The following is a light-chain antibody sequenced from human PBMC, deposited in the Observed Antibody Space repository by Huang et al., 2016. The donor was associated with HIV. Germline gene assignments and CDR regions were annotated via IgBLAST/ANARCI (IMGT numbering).Light chain of an antibody. CDR1: QDIKNY. CDR3: LQHNDFPLT. CDR2: AAS. Sequence: DIQMTQSPSALSASIGDRGIIACRASQDIKNYLAWFQQKPGKVPKRLIYAASNLEGGVPSRFSGSVSGTEFTLTISSLQPEDSATYYCLQHNDFPLTFGGGTRVEI. V-gene: IGKV1-17*03. J-gene: IGKJ4*01.